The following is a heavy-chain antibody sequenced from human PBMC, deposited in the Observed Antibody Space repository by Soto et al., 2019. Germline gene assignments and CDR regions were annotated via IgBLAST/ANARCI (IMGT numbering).Heavy chain of an antibody. CDR1: GYTFTSYY. CDR2: INPSGGST. D-gene: IGHD3-9*01. V-gene: IGHV1-46*01. J-gene: IGHJ5*02. Sequence: ASVKVSCKASGYTFTSYYMHWVRQAPGQGLEWMGIINPSGGSTSYAQKFQGRVTMTRDTSTSTVYMELSSLRSEDTSVYYCAREWSYDILTGHNWFDPWGQGTLVTVSS. CDR3: AREWSYDILTGHNWFDP.